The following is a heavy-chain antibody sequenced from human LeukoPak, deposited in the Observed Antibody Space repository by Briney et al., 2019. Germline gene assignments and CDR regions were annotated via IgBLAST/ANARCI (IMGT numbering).Heavy chain of an antibody. CDR2: VYNSGST. CDR3: ARQTFGALYFDS. D-gene: IGHD3-10*01. CDR1: GGSISRGSYY. Sequence: SETLSLTCIVSGGSISRGSYYWNWIRQPAGKGLEWMGRVYNSGSTNYNPSLKSRVTISTDTSKNQFSLKLSSVTAADTAVYYCARQTFGALYFDSWGQGTLVTVSS. V-gene: IGHV4-61*02. J-gene: IGHJ4*02.